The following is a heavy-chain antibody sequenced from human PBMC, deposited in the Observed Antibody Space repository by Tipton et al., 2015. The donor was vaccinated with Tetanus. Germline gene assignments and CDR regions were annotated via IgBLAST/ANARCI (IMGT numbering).Heavy chain of an antibody. D-gene: IGHD1-7*01. CDR2: IHFGGDT. Sequence: TFSSCSMGWVRQAPGRGLEWIGTIHFGGDTAYNPSLRSRVTISVDTSRNHVSLKMTSVTAADTALYYCSSGSGTAISEDWGQGTLVTVSS. CDR3: SSGSGTAISED. V-gene: IGHV4-39*02. J-gene: IGHJ4*02. CDR1: TFSSCS.